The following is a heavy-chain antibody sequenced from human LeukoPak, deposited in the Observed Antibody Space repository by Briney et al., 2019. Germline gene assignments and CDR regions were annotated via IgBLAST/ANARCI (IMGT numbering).Heavy chain of an antibody. Sequence: ASVKVSCKVSGYTLTELSLHWVRQAPGKGPEWMGSFDPGDGETIYAQKFQGRVTMTEDTSTDTAYMELSSLRSEDTAMYYCATGDPYQLLEDWGQGTLVSVSS. D-gene: IGHD2-2*01. V-gene: IGHV1-24*01. CDR1: GYTLTELS. CDR3: ATGDPYQLLED. J-gene: IGHJ4*02. CDR2: FDPGDGET.